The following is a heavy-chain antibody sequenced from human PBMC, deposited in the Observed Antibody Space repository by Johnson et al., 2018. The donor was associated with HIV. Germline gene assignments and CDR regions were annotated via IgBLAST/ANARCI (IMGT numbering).Heavy chain of an antibody. CDR3: ARGLWATTPGGAFDI. J-gene: IGHJ3*02. D-gene: IGHD1-26*01. CDR1: GFTFSSYD. CDR2: TGTAGDP. V-gene: IGHV3-13*05. Sequence: VQLVESGGGLVQPGGSLRLSCAASGFTFSSYDMHWVRQATGKGLEWVSATGTAGDPYYPGSVKGRFTIPRENAKNSLYLQMNSPRAGDTAMYYCARGLWATTPGGAFDIWGQGTMVTVSS.